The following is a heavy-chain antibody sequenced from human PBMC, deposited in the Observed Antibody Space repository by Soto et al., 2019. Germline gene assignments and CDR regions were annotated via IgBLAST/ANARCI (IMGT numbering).Heavy chain of an antibody. J-gene: IGHJ5*02. Sequence: ASVKVSCKASGGTFSSYAISWVRQAPGQGLEWMGGIIPIFGTANYAQKFQGRVTITADESTSTAYMELSSLRSEDTAVYYCARGRGGSYLSWFDPWGRGTLVTVSS. CDR1: GGTFSSYA. CDR2: IIPIFGTA. CDR3: ARGRGGSYLSWFDP. D-gene: IGHD1-26*01. V-gene: IGHV1-69*13.